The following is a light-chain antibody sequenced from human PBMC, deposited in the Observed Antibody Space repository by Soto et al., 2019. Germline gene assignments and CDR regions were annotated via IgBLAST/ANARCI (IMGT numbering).Light chain of an antibody. Sequence: ESMLTQSPGTLSLSPGEGATISCGASQTVSGNYLAWYQQKPGQAPRLLIYGASNRATGIPDRFSGSGSGTDFTLTISRLEPEDFAVYFCQQYGGSRALGQGTKVDIK. J-gene: IGKJ1*01. V-gene: IGKV3-20*01. CDR1: QTVSGNY. CDR3: QQYGGSRA. CDR2: GAS.